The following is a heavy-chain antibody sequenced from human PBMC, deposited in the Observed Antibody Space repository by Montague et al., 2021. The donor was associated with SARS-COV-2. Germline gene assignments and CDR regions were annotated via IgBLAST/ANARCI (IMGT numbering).Heavy chain of an antibody. CDR3: ARGAGRGSGYGKYYYYYYGMEL. CDR2: IYYSGST. Sequence: SETLSLTCTVSGGSISSYYWSWIRQPPGKGLEWIGYIYYSGSTNYNPSLKSRVTISVDTSKNQFSLKLSSVTAADTAVYYCARGAGRGSGYGKYYYYYYGMELGGPGTTGTVHS. CDR1: GGSISSYY. V-gene: IGHV4-59*01. J-gene: IGHJ6*01. D-gene: IGHD5-12*01.